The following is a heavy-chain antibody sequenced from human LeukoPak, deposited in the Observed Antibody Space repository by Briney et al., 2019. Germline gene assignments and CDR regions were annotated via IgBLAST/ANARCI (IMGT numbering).Heavy chain of an antibody. J-gene: IGHJ4*02. D-gene: IGHD6-13*01. V-gene: IGHV4-4*07. CDR2: IYTSGST. CDR3: ARDIAAAGLYFDY. CDR1: GGSISNY. Sequence: SETLSLTCTVSGGSISNYWSWIRQPAGKGLEWIGRIYTSGSTNYNPSLKSRVTMSVDTSKNQFSLKLSSVTAADTAVYYCARDIAAAGLYFDYWGQGTLVIVSS.